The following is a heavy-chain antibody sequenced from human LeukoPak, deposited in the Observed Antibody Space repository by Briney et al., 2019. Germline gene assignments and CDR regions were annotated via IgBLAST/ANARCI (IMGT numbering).Heavy chain of an antibody. CDR2: IYTSGGT. Sequence: SETLSLTCTVSGGSISNYYWSWIRQPAGKGLEWIGHIYTSGGTNYNPSLKSRVTMSGDTSKNQFSLRLNSVTAADTAVYYCARDVSSSSDVGAFDIWGQGTMVTVSS. V-gene: IGHV4-4*07. CDR3: ARDVSSSSDVGAFDI. CDR1: GGSISNYY. J-gene: IGHJ3*02. D-gene: IGHD6-6*01.